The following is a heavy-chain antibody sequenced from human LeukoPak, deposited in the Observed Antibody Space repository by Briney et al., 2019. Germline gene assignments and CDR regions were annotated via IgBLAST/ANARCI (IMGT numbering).Heavy chain of an antibody. CDR1: GFTFSDYA. J-gene: IGHJ4*02. V-gene: IGHV3-23*01. CDR2: ISGSAHKI. CDR3: AGRPTGYSSGYVY. D-gene: IGHD5-18*01. Sequence: GGSLRLSCVVSGFTFSDYAMSWVRQAPEKGLDWVSVISGSAHKIRYADSVKGRFTISRDNSENTVYLQMNNLRAEDTALYYCAGRPTGYSSGYVYWGQGTLVTVSS.